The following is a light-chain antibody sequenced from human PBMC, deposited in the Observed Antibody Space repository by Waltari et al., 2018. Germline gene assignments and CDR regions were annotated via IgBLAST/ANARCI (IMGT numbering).Light chain of an antibody. J-gene: IGLJ1*01. CDR1: TGAVTSGPF. CDR3: LLYYNGVRV. CDR2: DVS. Sequence: QAVVTQEPSLTVSPGGTVTLPCDPSTGAVTSGPFPYWFQQKPGQAPRTLIYDVSNRLSWTPARFSGSLLGGKAALTLSGARPEDEADYYCLLYYNGVRVFGTGTKVTVL. V-gene: IGLV7-46*01.